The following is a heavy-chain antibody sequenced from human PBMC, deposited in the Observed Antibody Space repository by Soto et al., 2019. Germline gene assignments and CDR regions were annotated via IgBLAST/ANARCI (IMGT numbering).Heavy chain of an antibody. J-gene: IGHJ5*02. CDR1: GGSISSGGYS. CDR3: ARISGWSVDL. D-gene: IGHD6-19*01. V-gene: IGHV4-30-2*01. CDR2: IYHSGST. Sequence: SESLSLTCAVSGGSISSGGYSWSWIRQPPGKGLEWIGYIYHSGSTYYNPSLKSRVTISVDRSKNQFSLKLSSVTAADTAVYYCARISGWSVDLWGRGILVTVSS.